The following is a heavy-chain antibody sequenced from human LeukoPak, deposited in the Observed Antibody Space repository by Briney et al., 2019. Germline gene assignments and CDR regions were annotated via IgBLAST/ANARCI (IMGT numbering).Heavy chain of an antibody. D-gene: IGHD5-24*01. CDR1: GFTFSSYA. Sequence: GGSLRLSCAASGFTFSSYAMSWVRQAPGKGLEWVSAISGSGGSTYYADSVKGRLTISRDNAKNSLYLQMNSLRAGDTAVYYCATMATLDYWGQGTLVTVSS. CDR3: ATMATLDY. CDR2: ISGSGGST. J-gene: IGHJ4*02. V-gene: IGHV3-23*01.